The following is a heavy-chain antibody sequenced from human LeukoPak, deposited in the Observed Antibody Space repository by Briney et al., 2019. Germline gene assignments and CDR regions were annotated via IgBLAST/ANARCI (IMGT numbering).Heavy chain of an antibody. D-gene: IGHD6-19*01. CDR1: GDSVSRNSAA. CDR2: TYYRSKWYS. J-gene: IGHJ4*02. Sequence: SQTLSLTCAISGDSVSRNSAAWNWIRQSPSRGLEWQGRTYYRSKWYSDYAVSVKSRITINPAASKNQFSLELNSVTPEDTAIYYCARANIAVSGISYFDSWGQGTLVTVSS. V-gene: IGHV6-1*01. CDR3: ARANIAVSGISYFDS.